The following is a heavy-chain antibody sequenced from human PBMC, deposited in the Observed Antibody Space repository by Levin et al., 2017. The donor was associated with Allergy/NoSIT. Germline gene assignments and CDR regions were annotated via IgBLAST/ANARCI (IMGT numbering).Heavy chain of an antibody. Sequence: SETLSLTCTVSGGSISNGDYYWSWIRQPAGTGLEWIVYIYPSGGTYYNPSLKSRLTMSVDTSKNQFSLKLTSVTAADTAVYYCARTVNWGTYYFDYWGQGTPVTVSS. CDR1: GGSISNGDYY. D-gene: IGHD7-27*01. J-gene: IGHJ4*02. CDR3: ARTVNWGTYYFDY. CDR2: IYPSGGT. V-gene: IGHV4-30-4*01.